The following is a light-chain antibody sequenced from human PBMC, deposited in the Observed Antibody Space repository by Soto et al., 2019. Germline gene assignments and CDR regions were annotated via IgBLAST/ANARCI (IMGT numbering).Light chain of an antibody. CDR2: KAS. J-gene: IGKJ4*01. Sequence: DIQMTKSPSTLSASVGDRVTITCRASQSISSWLAWYQQKPGKAPKLLIYKASSLESGVPSRFSGSGSGTEFTLTISCLQPDDFVTYYCQQYDSYPLTFGGGTKVEIK. V-gene: IGKV1-5*03. CDR1: QSISSW. CDR3: QQYDSYPLT.